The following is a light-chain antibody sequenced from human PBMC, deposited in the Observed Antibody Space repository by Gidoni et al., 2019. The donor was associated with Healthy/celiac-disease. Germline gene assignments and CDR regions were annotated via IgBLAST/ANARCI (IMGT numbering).Light chain of an antibody. CDR2: DVS. Sequence: TISCTGTSSDVGGYNYVSWYQQHPGKAPKLMIYDVSNRPSGVSNRFSGSKSGHTASLTISGPQAEDEADYYCSSYTSSSTLVVFGGGTKLTVL. V-gene: IGLV2-14*04. J-gene: IGLJ2*01. CDR1: SSDVGGYNY. CDR3: SSYTSSSTLVV.